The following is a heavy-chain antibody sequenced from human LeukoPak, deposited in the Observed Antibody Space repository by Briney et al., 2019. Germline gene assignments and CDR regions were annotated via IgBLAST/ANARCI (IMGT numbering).Heavy chain of an antibody. Sequence: ASVKVSCKASGGTFSSYAISWVRQAPGQGLEWMGRIIPILGIANYAQKFQGRVTITADKSTSTAYMELSSLRSEDTAVYYCARGTTAAFRGNYYYYYMDVWGKGTTVTVSS. D-gene: IGHD6-13*01. V-gene: IGHV1-69*04. CDR2: IIPILGIA. CDR1: GGTFSSYA. J-gene: IGHJ6*03. CDR3: ARGTTAAFRGNYYYYYMDV.